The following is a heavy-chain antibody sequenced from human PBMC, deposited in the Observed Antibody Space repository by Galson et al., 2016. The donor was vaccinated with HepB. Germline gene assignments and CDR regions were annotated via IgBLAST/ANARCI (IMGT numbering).Heavy chain of an antibody. CDR1: GGTFSSYA. Sequence: SVKVSCKASGGTFSSYAISWVRQAPGQGPEWMGGIIPIFATSDYAQRFQGRVTITADESTSTAYMELSGLRSEDTAVYYCVRDAAITGTPFDYWGQGTLVTVSS. J-gene: IGHJ4*02. CDR3: VRDAAITGTPFDY. CDR2: IIPIFATS. V-gene: IGHV1-69*13. D-gene: IGHD1-7*01.